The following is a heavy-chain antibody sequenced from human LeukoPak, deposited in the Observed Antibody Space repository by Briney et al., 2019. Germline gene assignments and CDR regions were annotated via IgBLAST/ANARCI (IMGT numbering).Heavy chain of an antibody. Sequence: PSQTLSLTCTVSGGSISSGDYYWSWIRQPPGKGLEWIAYRYYSGSTYYNPSLKSRVTMSADTSKNQLSLKLSSVTDADTAVYYCARPYYYDSRIDPWGQGILVTVSS. D-gene: IGHD3-22*01. CDR3: ARPYYYDSRIDP. V-gene: IGHV4-30-4*01. CDR2: RYYSGST. J-gene: IGHJ5*02. CDR1: GGSISSGDYY.